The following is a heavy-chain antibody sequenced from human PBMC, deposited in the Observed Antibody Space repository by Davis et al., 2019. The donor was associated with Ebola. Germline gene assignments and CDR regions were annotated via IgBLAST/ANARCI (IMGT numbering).Heavy chain of an antibody. J-gene: IGHJ6*04. V-gene: IGHV1-8*01. CDR3: ASGLWGSRGMDV. D-gene: IGHD3-16*01. CDR1: GYTFTSYD. Sequence: AASVKVSCKASGYTFTSYDINWVRQATGQGLEWMGWMNPNSGNTGYAQKFQGRVTMTRNTSISTAYMELSSLGSEDTAVYYCASGLWGSRGMDVWGKGTTVTVSS. CDR2: MNPNSGNT.